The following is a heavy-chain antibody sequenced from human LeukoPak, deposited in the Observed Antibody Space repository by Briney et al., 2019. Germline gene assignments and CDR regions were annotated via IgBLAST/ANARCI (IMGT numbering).Heavy chain of an antibody. V-gene: IGHV4-59*01. CDR3: ARAGGHYDFWSFDY. D-gene: IGHD3-3*01. CDR1: GGSISSYY. CDR2: IYYSGST. Sequence: PSETLSLTCTVSGGSISSYYWSWIRQPPGKGLEWIGYIYYSGSTNYNPSLKSRVTISVDTSKNQFSLKLSSVTAADTAVYYCARAGGHYDFWSFDYWGQGTLVTVSS. J-gene: IGHJ4*02.